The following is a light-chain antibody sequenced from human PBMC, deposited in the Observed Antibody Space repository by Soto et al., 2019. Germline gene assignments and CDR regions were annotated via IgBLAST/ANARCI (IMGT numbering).Light chain of an antibody. CDR1: SSDVGGYDY. V-gene: IGLV2-8*01. J-gene: IGLJ2*01. CDR3: SSYAGSNNVI. CDR2: EVS. Sequence: QSVLTQPPSASGSPGQSVTISCTGTSSDVGGYDYVSWYQQHPGKAPKLMIHEVSKRPSGVPDRFSGSKSGNTASLTVSGLKAEDEADYYCSSYAGSNNVILGGGTKLTVL.